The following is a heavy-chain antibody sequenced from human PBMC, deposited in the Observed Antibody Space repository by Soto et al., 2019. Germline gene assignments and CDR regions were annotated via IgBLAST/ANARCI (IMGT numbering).Heavy chain of an antibody. V-gene: IGHV4-59*01. D-gene: IGHD4-4*01. CDR1: GGSISSYY. Sequence: SETLSLTCTVSGGSISSYYWSWIRQPPGKGLEWIGYIYYSGSTNYNPSLKSRVTISVDTSKNQLSLKLSSVTAADTAVYYCARWANDYSNDNYFDYWGPGTLLTVSS. CDR2: IYYSGST. CDR3: ARWANDYSNDNYFDY. J-gene: IGHJ4*02.